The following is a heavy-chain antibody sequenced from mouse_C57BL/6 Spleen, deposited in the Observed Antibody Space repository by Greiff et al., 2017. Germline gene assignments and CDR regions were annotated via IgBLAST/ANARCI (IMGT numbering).Heavy chain of an antibody. Sequence: QVQLQQPGAELVMPGASVKLSCKASGYTFTSYWMHWVKQRPGQGLEWIGEIDPSDSYTNYNQKFKGKSTLTVDKSSSTAYMQLSSLPSEDSAVYYCARKPLLRSLYGDAMDYWGQGTSVTVSS. J-gene: IGHJ4*01. D-gene: IGHD1-1*01. V-gene: IGHV1-69*01. CDR1: GYTFTSYW. CDR2: IDPSDSYT. CDR3: ARKPLLRSLYGDAMDY.